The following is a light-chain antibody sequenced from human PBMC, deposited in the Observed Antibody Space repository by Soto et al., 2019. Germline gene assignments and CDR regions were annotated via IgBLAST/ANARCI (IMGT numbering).Light chain of an antibody. CDR3: SSYEGSNNHSI. Sequence: QSVLTQPPSASGAPGQSVTISCTGTSSDVGGYNYVSWFQQHPGKAPKLIIYEVTKRPSGVPDRFSGSKSGNTASLTVSGLQAEDEADYHCSSYEGSNNHSIFGGGTKLTVL. V-gene: IGLV2-8*01. J-gene: IGLJ2*01. CDR2: EVT. CDR1: SSDVGGYNY.